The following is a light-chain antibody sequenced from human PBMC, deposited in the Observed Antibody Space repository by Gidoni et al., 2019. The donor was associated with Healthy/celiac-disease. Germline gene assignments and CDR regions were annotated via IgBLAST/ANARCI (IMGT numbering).Light chain of an antibody. J-gene: IGKJ1*01. CDR2: AAA. CDR1: QSISSY. Sequence: DIQMTQSPSSLSASVGDRATITCRASQSISSYLNWYQQKPGKAPKLLIYAAASLQSGVPSRSSGSGAGTDFTLTISRLQPEDFATYYCQQSYSTLTWTFGQGTKVEIK. CDR3: QQSYSTLTWT. V-gene: IGKV1-39*01.